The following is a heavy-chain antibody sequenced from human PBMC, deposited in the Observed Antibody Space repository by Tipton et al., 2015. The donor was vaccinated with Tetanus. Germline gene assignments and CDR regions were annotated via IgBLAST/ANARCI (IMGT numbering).Heavy chain of an antibody. Sequence: GSLRLSCAASGFTLRSYSMNWVRQAPGKGLEWVSYISTTRNTIYYADSVRGRFTISRDNAKNLLYLQMSRLRREDTAVYYCATSTVTRWGPGTLVTVSS. V-gene: IGHV3-48*01. CDR1: GFTLRSYS. J-gene: IGHJ4*02. CDR2: ISTTRNTI. CDR3: ATSTVTR. D-gene: IGHD4-17*01.